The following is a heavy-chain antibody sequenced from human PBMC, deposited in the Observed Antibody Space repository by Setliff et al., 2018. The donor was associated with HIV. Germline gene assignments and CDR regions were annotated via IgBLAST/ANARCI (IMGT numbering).Heavy chain of an antibody. CDR2: VSQSGST. D-gene: IGHD2-21*01. J-gene: IGHJ5*02. CDR1: GGSISSTSYY. CDR3: ARVPVAGANWFDP. Sequence: SETLSLTCTVSGGSISSTSYYWGWIRQSPGKRLEWIGSVSQSGSTYYNPSLKSRITISVDRSKNLFSLKLISVTAADQGVYYCARVPVAGANWFDPWGLGTLVTVSS. V-gene: IGHV4-39*01.